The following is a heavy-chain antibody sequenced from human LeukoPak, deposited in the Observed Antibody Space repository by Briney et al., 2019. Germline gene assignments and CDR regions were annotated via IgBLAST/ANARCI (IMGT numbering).Heavy chain of an antibody. CDR2: ISSSSSYT. V-gene: IGHV3-21*01. Sequence: PGGSLRLSCAASGFTFSSYSMNWVRQAPGKGLEWVSSISSSSSYTYYADSVKGRFTISRDNAKNSLYLQMNSLRAEDTAVYYCARERKQLCLKGSDYWGQGTLVSVCS. CDR1: GFTFSSYS. J-gene: IGHJ4*02. CDR3: ARERKQLCLKGSDY. D-gene: IGHD5-18*01.